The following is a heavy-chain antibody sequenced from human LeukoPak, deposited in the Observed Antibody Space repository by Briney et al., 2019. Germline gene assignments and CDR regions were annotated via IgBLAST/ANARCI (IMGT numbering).Heavy chain of an antibody. CDR1: GFTFSSYG. D-gene: IGHD3-22*01. Sequence: GGSLRLSCAASGFTFSSYGMHWVRQAPGKGLEWVAFIRYDGSNKYYADSVKGRFTISRDNYKNTLYLQMNSLRAEDTAVYYCAKDRGYYYDSSGCIDYWGQGTLVTVSS. CDR2: IRYDGSNK. V-gene: IGHV3-30*02. J-gene: IGHJ4*02. CDR3: AKDRGYYYDSSGCIDY.